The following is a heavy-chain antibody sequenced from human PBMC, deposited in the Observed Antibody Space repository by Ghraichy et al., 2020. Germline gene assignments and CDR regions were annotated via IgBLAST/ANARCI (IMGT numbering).Heavy chain of an antibody. V-gene: IGHV1-46*01. CDR1: GYTFTSYY. CDR3: ARHPFTYYYDSSGYYHFDY. J-gene: IGHJ4*02. Sequence: ASVKVSCKASGYTFTSYYMHWVRQAPGQGLEWMGIINPSGGSTSYAQKFQGRVTMTRDTSTSTVYMELSSLRSEDTAVYYCARHPFTYYYDSSGYYHFDYWGQGTLVTVSS. CDR2: INPSGGST. D-gene: IGHD3-22*01.